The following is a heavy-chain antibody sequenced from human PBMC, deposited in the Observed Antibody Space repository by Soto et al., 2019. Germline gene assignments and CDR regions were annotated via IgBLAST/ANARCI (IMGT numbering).Heavy chain of an antibody. CDR1: GGSFSGYY. CDR3: ARGSSSGYAIDY. CDR2: INHSGST. D-gene: IGHD5-12*01. V-gene: IGHV4-34*01. J-gene: IGHJ4*02. Sequence: QVQLQQWGARLLKPSETLSLTCAVYGGSFSGYYWSWIRQPPGKGLEWIGEINHSGSTNYNPSLKSRVTISVDTSKNQFSLKLSSVTAADTAVYYCARGSSSGYAIDYWGQGTLVTVSS.